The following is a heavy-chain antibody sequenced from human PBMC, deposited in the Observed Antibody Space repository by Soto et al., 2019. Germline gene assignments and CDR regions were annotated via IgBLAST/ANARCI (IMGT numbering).Heavy chain of an antibody. CDR1: GFTFSSYA. CDR2: ISGSGGST. CDR3: AKGPGIAVAGDYFDY. V-gene: IGHV3-23*01. Sequence: PGGSLRLSCAASGFTFSSYAMSWVRQAPGKGLEWVSAISGSGGSTYYADSVKGRFTISRDNSKNTLYLQMNSLRADDTAVYYCAKGPGIAVAGDYFDYWGQGTLVTVSS. D-gene: IGHD6-19*01. J-gene: IGHJ4*02.